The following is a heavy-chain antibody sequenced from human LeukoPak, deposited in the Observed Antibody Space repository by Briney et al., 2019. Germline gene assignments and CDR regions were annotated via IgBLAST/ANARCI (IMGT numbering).Heavy chain of an antibody. D-gene: IGHD5-18*01. CDR2: IYSGDSDT. CDR1: GYSFTSYW. CDR3: ARHAGYSYGFGRSREYYFDY. V-gene: IGHV5-51*01. J-gene: IGHJ4*02. Sequence: GESLKISCKGSGYSFTSYWIGWVRPMPGKGLEWMGVIYSGDSDTRYSPSFQDQSTISPDKSISTAYLQWSSLKASDTAMYYCARHAGYSYGFGRSREYYFDYWGQGTLVTVSS.